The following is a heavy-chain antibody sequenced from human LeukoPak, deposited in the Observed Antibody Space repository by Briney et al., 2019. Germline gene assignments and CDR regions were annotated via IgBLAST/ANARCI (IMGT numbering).Heavy chain of an antibody. CDR2: VYPGDSDT. Sequence: HGESLKISCKGFGYSFTSYWIGWVRQMPGKGLEWMGIVYPGDSDTRYSPSFQGQVTISADKSISTAYLQWSSLKASDTAMYYCARLGKVGTHRVDFYYFDYWGQGTLVTVSS. CDR1: GYSFTSYW. V-gene: IGHV5-51*01. CDR3: ARLGKVGTHRVDFYYFDY. D-gene: IGHD1-26*01. J-gene: IGHJ4*02.